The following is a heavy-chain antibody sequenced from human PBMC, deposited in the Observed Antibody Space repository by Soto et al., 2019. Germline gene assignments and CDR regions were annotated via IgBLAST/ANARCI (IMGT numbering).Heavy chain of an antibody. V-gene: IGHV1-2*04. CDR1: GYTFTGYY. D-gene: IGHD2-8*01. J-gene: IGHJ2*01. Sequence: QVQLVQSGAEVKKPGASVKVSCKASGYTFTGYYMHWVRQAPGQGLEWMGWINPNSGGTNYAQKFQGWVTMTRDTSISTAYMELSRLRSDDTAVYYCARDYAGGYCTNGVCYRPTYWYFDLWGRGTLVTVSS. CDR2: INPNSGGT. CDR3: ARDYAGGYCTNGVCYRPTYWYFDL.